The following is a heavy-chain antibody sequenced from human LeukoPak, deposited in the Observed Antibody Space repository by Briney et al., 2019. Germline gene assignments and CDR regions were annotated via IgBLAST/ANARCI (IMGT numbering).Heavy chain of an antibody. CDR2: IIPIFGTA. J-gene: IGHJ4*02. D-gene: IGHD3-10*01. V-gene: IGHV1-69*13. CDR3: ARDRRPYYYGSGSGIFDY. Sequence: ASVKVSCKASGGTFSSYAIGWVRQAPGQGLEWMGGIIPIFGTANYAQKFQGRVTITADESTSTAYMELSSLRSEDTAVYYCARDRRPYYYGSGSGIFDYWGQGTLVTVSS. CDR1: GGTFSSYA.